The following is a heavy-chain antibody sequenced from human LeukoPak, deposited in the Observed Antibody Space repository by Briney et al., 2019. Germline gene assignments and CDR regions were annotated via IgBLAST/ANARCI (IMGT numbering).Heavy chain of an antibody. CDR2: INHSGST. J-gene: IGHJ6*02. V-gene: IGHV4-39*07. CDR1: GGSISSSSHY. CDR3: ARGERWLQPAYYYYGMDV. Sequence: SETLSLTCTVSGGSISSSSHYWGWIRQPPGNGLEWIGEINHSGSTNYNPSLKSRVIISVDTSKNQFSLKLSSVTAADTAVYYCARGERWLQPAYYYYGMDVWGQGTTVTVSS. D-gene: IGHD5-24*01.